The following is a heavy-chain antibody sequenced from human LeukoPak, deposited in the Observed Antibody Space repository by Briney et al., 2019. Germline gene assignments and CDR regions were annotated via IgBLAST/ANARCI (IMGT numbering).Heavy chain of an antibody. V-gene: IGHV3-23*01. CDR3: AKGRSYRGGYYYFDY. CDR2: ISGRGDSA. D-gene: IGHD5-18*01. Sequence: GGSLRLSCAAFGSTFSSDGMGWVRPAPGEGVECVSVISGRGDSAYYADSVKGRFTISRDNSKNTLYLHMNSLRAEDTAVYYCAKGRSYRGGYYYFDYWGQGTLVTVSS. J-gene: IGHJ4*02. CDR1: GSTFSSDG.